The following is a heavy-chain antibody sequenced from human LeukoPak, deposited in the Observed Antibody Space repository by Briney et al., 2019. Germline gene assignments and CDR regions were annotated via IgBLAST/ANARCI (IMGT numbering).Heavy chain of an antibody. CDR1: GFTFSSYA. CDR3: AKEAVRELLKGNAFDI. J-gene: IGHJ3*02. CDR2: ISGSGGST. D-gene: IGHD1-26*01. V-gene: IGHV3-23*01. Sequence: GGSLRLSCAASGFTFSSYAMSWVRQALGKGLEWVSPISGSGGSTYYADSVKGRFTISRDNSKNTLYLQMNSLRAEDTAVYYCAKEAVRELLKGNAFDIWGQGTMVTVSS.